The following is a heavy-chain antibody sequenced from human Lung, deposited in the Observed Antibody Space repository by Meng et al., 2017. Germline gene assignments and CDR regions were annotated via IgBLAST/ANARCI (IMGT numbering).Heavy chain of an antibody. CDR2: IYNSGST. V-gene: IGHV4-30-4*01. CDR3: ARGQKGYFDL. Sequence: VPLLDPVPVQCKPSSTRSLTCTGSCVSISISNVHWSWIRQPPGNGLEWSGHIYNSGSTYYNPSLKSRITISVDTSKNQFSLKLSSVTAADTAVYYCARGQKGYFDLWGRGTLVTVSS. J-gene: IGHJ2*01. CDR1: CVSISISNVH.